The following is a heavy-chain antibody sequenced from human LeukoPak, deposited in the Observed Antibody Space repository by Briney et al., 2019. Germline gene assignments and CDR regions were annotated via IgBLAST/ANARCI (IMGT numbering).Heavy chain of an antibody. CDR1: GGSISSYY. CDR2: IYYSGST. CDR3: ARHISGDTATMVGPNWFDP. V-gene: IGHV4-59*08. D-gene: IGHD5-18*01. Sequence: SSETLSLTCTVSGGSISSYYWNWIRQPPGKELEWIGYIYYSGSTNYNPSLKSRVTISVDTSKNQFSLKLSSVTAADTAVYYCARHISGDTATMVGPNWFDPWGQGTLVTVSS. J-gene: IGHJ5*02.